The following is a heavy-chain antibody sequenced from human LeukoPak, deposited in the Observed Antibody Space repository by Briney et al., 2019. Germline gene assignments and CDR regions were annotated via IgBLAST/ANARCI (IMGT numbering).Heavy chain of an antibody. V-gene: IGHV4-39*01. Sequence: TSETLSLTCTVSGGSISSSSHYRAWIRQSPGKGLAWIGSIYYAGNTYYNPSLQSRVTISVDTSKNQFSLKVNSVTAADTAIYYCARHDGESYYGRWFDPWGQGTLVTVSS. CDR3: ARHDGESYYGRWFDP. CDR1: GGSISSSSHY. D-gene: IGHD3-10*02. CDR2: IYYAGNT. J-gene: IGHJ5*02.